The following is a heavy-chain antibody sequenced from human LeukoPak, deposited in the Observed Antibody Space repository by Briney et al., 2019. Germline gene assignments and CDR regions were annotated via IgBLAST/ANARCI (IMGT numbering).Heavy chain of an antibody. CDR3: XRXKXXSGYEVPFXY. CDR1: GGSISSSSYY. Sequence: SETLSXTCTVSGGSISSSSYYWGWIRQPPGKGLEWIGSIYYSGSTYYNPSLKSRVTISVDTSKNQFSLKLSSVTAADTAVYYXXRXKXXSGYEVPFXYWGQGTLXTVSS. J-gene: IGHJ4*02. CDR2: IYYSGST. D-gene: IGHD5-12*01. V-gene: IGHV4-39*07.